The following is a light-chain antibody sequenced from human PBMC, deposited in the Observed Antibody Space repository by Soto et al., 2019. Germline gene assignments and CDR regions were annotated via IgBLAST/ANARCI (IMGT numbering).Light chain of an antibody. Sequence: DIQMAQSPSSLSASVGDRVTIACRASQSIRSYLNWYLQKPGKAPRLLIFAASTLQSGVTSRFSGSGSGTDFTLTISSLQPEDFGTYYCQQSYSPPRTFGPGTKVNIK. V-gene: IGKV1-39*01. CDR1: QSIRSY. J-gene: IGKJ3*01. CDR2: AAS. CDR3: QQSYSPPRT.